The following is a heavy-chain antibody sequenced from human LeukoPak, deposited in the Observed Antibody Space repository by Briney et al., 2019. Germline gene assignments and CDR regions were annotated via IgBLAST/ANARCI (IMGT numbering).Heavy chain of an antibody. CDR3: ARGGTDGVRGVVNPLYFDY. J-gene: IGHJ4*02. Sequence: ASVKVSCKASGYTFTSYAMNWVRQAPGQGLEWMGWINTNTGNPTYAQGFTGRFVFSLDTSVSTAYLQISSLKAEDTAVYYCARGGTDGVRGVVNPLYFDYWGQGTLVTVSS. CDR2: INTNTGNP. CDR1: GYTFTSYA. V-gene: IGHV7-4-1*02. D-gene: IGHD3-10*01.